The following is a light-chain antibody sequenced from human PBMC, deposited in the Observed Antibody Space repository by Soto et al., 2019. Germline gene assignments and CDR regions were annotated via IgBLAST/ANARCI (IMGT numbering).Light chain of an antibody. V-gene: IGLV2-14*01. CDR1: SSDVGGYNY. Sequence: QSALTQPASVSGSPGQSITISCTGTSSDVGGYNYVSWYQQHPGKAPKLMIYEVGNRPSGVSNRFSGSKSGNTASLTISGLQAEDEADYYCSSHTSSSFVVFGGGTKVTVL. J-gene: IGLJ2*01. CDR3: SSHTSSSFVV. CDR2: EVG.